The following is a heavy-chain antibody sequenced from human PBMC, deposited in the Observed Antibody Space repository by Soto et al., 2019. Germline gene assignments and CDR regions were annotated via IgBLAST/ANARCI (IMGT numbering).Heavy chain of an antibody. V-gene: IGHV1-2*02. CDR3: APAARPGYYYGMDV. D-gene: IGHD6-6*01. J-gene: IGHJ6*04. CDR2: INPNSGGT. Sequence: ASVKGSCKASGYTFTRYYMHWVRQAPGQRLEWMGWINPNSGGTNYAQKFQGRGTMTRDTSHSPASQELSRLRSDHTAVYYFAPAARPGYYYGMDVGGKGTRVTVS. CDR1: GYTFTRYY.